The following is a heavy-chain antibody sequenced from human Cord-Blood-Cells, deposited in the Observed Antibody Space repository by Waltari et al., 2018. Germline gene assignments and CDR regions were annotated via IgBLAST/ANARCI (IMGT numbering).Heavy chain of an antibody. J-gene: IGHJ4*02. CDR3: ARIAAAGTLPFDY. V-gene: IGHV4-59*11. CDR1: GGSISSHY. D-gene: IGHD6-13*01. CDR2: IYYSGST. Sequence: QVQLQESGPGLVKPSETLSLTCTVSGGSISSHYWSWIRQPPGKGLEWIGYIYYSGSTNCTPSLRSRVTISVDTSKNQFSLKLSSVTAADTAVYYCARIAAAGTLPFDYWGQGTLVTVSS.